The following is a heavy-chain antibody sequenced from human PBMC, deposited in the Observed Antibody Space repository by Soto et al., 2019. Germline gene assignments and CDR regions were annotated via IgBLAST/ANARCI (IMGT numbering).Heavy chain of an antibody. D-gene: IGHD3-3*01. CDR3: AHRVLRTVFGLVTTTAIYFVF. CDR1: GFSLTTSGVG. V-gene: IGHV2-5*02. J-gene: IGHJ4*02. CDR2: IYWDDDK. Sequence: QITLNESGPTPVKPRQTLTLTCTFSGFSLTTSGVGVGWIRQSPGKAPEWLALIYWDDDKRYSPSLKSRLTITKDTSKNRVVLTKADLDPADTATYYCAHRVLRTVFGLVTTTAIYFVFWGQGTPVAVSS.